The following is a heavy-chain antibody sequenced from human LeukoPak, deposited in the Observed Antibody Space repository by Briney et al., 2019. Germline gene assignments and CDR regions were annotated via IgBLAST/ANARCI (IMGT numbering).Heavy chain of an antibody. CDR2: IKSETDGATS. Sequence: GGSLRLSCAASGFTFSNAWMSWVRQAPGKGLEWVGRIKSETDGATSDYAALVKGRFTISRDDSKNTVYLQMNSLKIEDTAVYYCITTYYYDTSGYIPPWGQGTLVTVSS. CDR1: GFTFSNAW. V-gene: IGHV3-15*01. CDR3: ITTYYYDTSGYIPP. J-gene: IGHJ5*02. D-gene: IGHD3-22*01.